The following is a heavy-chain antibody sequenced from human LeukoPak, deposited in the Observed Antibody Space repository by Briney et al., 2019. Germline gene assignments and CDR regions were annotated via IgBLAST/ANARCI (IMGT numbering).Heavy chain of an antibody. CDR2: IYNSGST. J-gene: IGHJ5*02. V-gene: IGHV4-4*08. Sequence: SETLSLTCTVSGDSMSSYYWSWIRQPPGKGLEWIGYIYNSGSTNYNPSLKSRLTISVDTSKNHFSLKLSSVTAADTAVYYCARDVSGYAWFDPWGQGTLVTVSS. D-gene: IGHD3-22*01. CDR3: ARDVSGYAWFDP. CDR1: GDSMSSYY.